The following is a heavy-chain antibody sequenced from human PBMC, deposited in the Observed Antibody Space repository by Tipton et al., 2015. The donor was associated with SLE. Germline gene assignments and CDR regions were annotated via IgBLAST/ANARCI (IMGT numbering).Heavy chain of an antibody. Sequence: SLRLSCVASGFTFSRYAISWVRQAPEKGLEWVANIKQDGTEKYYVDSVKGRFTISRDDAKNALSSLRVEDTAVYYCARAAGSWGQGTLVTVSS. D-gene: IGHD6-13*01. V-gene: IGHV3-7*01. CDR3: ARAAGS. J-gene: IGHJ5*02. CDR2: IKQDGTEK. CDR1: GFTFSRYA.